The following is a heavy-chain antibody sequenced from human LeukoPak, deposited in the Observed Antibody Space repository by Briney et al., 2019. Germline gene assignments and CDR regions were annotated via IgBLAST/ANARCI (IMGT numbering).Heavy chain of an antibody. J-gene: IGHJ6*03. CDR3: ARGPGGQQLARVSYYYYYMDV. V-gene: IGHV1-2*02. CDR2: INPNGGDT. Sequence: GASVKVSCKASGYTFTGYYMHWVRQAPGQGLQWMGWINPNGGDTNYAQKFQGRVTMTRDTSISTAYMELSRLRSDDTAVYYCARGPGGQQLARVSYYYYYMDVWGKGTTVTISS. D-gene: IGHD6-13*01. CDR1: GYTFTGYY.